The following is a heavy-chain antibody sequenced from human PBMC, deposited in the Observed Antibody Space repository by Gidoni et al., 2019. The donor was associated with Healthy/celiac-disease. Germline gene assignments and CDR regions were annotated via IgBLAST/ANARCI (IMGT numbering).Heavy chain of an antibody. CDR2: ISGSGGST. CDR3: AKDLSAVTTTGTLFDP. J-gene: IGHJ5*02. V-gene: IGHV3-23*01. CDR1: GFTFSSYA. Sequence: EVQLLESGGGLVQPGGSLRLSCAASGFTFSSYAMSWVRQAPGKGLELVSAISGSGGSTYYADSVKGRFTISRDNSKNTLYLQMNSLRAEDTAVYYCAKDLSAVTTTGTLFDPWGQGTLVTVSS. D-gene: IGHD4-17*01.